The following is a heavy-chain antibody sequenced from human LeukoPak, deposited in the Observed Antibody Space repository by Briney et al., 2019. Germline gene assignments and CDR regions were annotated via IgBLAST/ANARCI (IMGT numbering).Heavy chain of an antibody. D-gene: IGHD1-26*01. CDR1: GFTFSSYS. V-gene: IGHV3-48*04. Sequence: PGGSLRLSCAASGFTFSSYSMNWVRQAPGKGLEWVSYVSSRSATIYYADSVKGRFTISRDNAKNSLYLQMNSLRAEDTAVYYCARDSVALWVYWGQGTLVTVSS. CDR2: VSSRSATI. J-gene: IGHJ4*02. CDR3: ARDSVALWVY.